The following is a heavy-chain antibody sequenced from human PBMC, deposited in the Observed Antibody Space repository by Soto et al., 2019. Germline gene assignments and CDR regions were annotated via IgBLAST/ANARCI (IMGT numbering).Heavy chain of an antibody. CDR1: EFTFSTNA. CDR3: VKDRPRRPSGYLFDY. D-gene: IGHD5-18*01. CDR2: GSASGLNT. J-gene: IGHJ4*02. V-gene: IGHV3-23*01. Sequence: EVQLLESGGKLVQPGGTLTLSCAASEFTFSTNAMAWVRQASGKVLEWVSGGSASGLNTDYADPVKGRFYISRDNSKNTVSLNMSSVRSAYTALYYCVKDRPRRPSGYLFDYWGQGTPVTVSS.